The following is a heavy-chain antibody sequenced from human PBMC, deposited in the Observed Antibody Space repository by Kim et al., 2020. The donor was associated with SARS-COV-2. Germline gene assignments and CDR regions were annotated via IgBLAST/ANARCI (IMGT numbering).Heavy chain of an antibody. D-gene: IGHD1-26*01. CDR3: AKWGKGWWELLRGLGDY. Sequence: GGSLRLSCAAYGFTFSSYAMSWVRQAPGKGLEWVSAISGSGGSTYYADSVKGRFTISRDNSKNTLYLQMNSLRAEDTAVYYCAKWGKGWWELLRGLGDYWGQGTLVTVSS. V-gene: IGHV3-23*01. J-gene: IGHJ4*02. CDR1: GFTFSSYA. CDR2: ISGSGGST.